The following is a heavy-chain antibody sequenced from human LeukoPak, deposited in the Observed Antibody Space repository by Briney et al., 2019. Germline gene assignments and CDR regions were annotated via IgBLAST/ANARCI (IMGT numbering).Heavy chain of an antibody. Sequence: PGGSLRLSCEASGFIFFNSAMTWVRQAPGKGLEWVSTISGFGESTYHADSVKGRFTISRDQFKSTLYLQMHSLRVEDTAIYYCAKGGHRSPFDYWGQGALVTVSS. D-gene: IGHD2-21*01. CDR3: AKGGHRSPFDY. V-gene: IGHV3-23*01. CDR1: GFIFFNSA. J-gene: IGHJ4*02. CDR2: ISGFGEST.